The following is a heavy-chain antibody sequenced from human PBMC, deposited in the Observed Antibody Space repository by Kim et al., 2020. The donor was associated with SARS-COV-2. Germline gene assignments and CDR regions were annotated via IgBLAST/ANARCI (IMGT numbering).Heavy chain of an antibody. CDR2: IYYSGST. D-gene: IGHD4-17*01. J-gene: IGHJ5*02. V-gene: IGHV4-39*07. CDR1: GGSISSSSYY. CDR3: ARDPLGGDYSP. Sequence: SETLSLTCTVSGGSISSSSYYWGWIRQPPGKGLEWIGSIYYSGSTYYNPSLKSRVTISVDTSKNQFSLKLSSVTAADTAVYYCARDPLGGDYSPWGQGT.